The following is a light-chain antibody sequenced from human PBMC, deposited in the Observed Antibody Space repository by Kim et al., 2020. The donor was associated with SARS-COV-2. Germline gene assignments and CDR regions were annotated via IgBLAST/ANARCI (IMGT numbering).Light chain of an antibody. CDR3: QHYDSLPYT. CDR2: ETS. J-gene: IGKJ2*01. CDR1: QDITRY. Sequence: SVSVGDRVTITCQASQDITRYLNWYQQKPGEAPKLLIYETSNLETGVPSRFSGSGFGTDFSFTISSLQPEDVATYYCQHYDSLPYTFGRGTKLEIK. V-gene: IGKV1-33*01.